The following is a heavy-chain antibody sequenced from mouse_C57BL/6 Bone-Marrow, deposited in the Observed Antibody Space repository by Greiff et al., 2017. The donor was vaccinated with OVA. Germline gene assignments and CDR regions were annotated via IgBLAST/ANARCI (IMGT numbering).Heavy chain of an antibody. J-gene: IGHJ4*01. Sequence: QVQLQQPGAELVKPGASVKLSCKASGYTFTSYWMQWVKQRPGQGLEWIGEIDPSDSYTNYNQKFKGKATLTVDTSSSTAYMQLSSLTSEDSAVYYSARSYYYGSEAMDYWGQGTSVTVSS. V-gene: IGHV1-50*01. D-gene: IGHD1-1*01. CDR3: ARSYYYGSEAMDY. CDR1: GYTFTSYW. CDR2: IDPSDSYT.